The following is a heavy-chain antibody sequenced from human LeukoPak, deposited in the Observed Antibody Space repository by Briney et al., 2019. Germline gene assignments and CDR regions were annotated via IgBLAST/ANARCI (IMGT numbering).Heavy chain of an antibody. CDR3: ARGGCSSTSCYIGY. CDR2: IYSGGST. V-gene: IGHV3-53*01. Sequence: GGSLRLSCAASGFTVSSNYMSWVRQAPGKELEWVSVIYSGGSTYYADSVKGRFTISRDNSKNTLYLQMNSLRAEDTAVYYCARGGCSSTSCYIGYWGQGTLVTVSS. CDR1: GFTVSSNY. D-gene: IGHD2-2*02. J-gene: IGHJ4*02.